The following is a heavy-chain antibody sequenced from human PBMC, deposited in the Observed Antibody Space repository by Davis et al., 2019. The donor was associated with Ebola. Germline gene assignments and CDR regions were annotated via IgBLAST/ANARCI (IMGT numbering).Heavy chain of an antibody. J-gene: IGHJ4*02. CDR1: GFTFSGYA. Sequence: PGGSLRLSCVASGFTFSGYAMHWVRQAPGKGLEWVAVISYDGSNKYYADSVKGRFTISRDNSQNTLYLQMNSLRAEDTAVYYCAKDWEDIVVVVAATEQYYFDYWGQGTLVTVSS. V-gene: IGHV3-30*04. D-gene: IGHD2-15*01. CDR3: AKDWEDIVVVVAATEQYYFDY. CDR2: ISYDGSNK.